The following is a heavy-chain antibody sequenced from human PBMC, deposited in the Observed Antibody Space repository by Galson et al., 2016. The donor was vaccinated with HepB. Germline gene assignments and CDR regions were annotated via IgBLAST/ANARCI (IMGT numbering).Heavy chain of an antibody. CDR2: INPDGSQK. D-gene: IGHD2-15*01. Sequence: SLRLSCAVSGSIFSGYWMSWVRQAPGEGLEWVANINPDGSQKYYVDSVRGRFTISRDNAKNSLFLYMNNVRADDTALYYCARGRYCSGGGGYQDSWGQGTLVTVSS. J-gene: IGHJ4*02. CDR1: GSIFSGYW. CDR3: ARGRYCSGGGGYQDS. V-gene: IGHV3-7*03.